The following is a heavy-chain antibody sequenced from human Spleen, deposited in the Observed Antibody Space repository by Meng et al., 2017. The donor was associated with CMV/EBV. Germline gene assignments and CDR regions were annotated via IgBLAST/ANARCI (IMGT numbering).Heavy chain of an antibody. D-gene: IGHD3-3*01. CDR1: GGSISSGDYY. J-gene: IGHJ6*02. Sequence: SETLSLTCTVSGGSISSGDYYWSWILQPPGKGLEWIGYIYYSGSTYYNPSLKSRVTISVDTSKNQFSLKLSSVTAADTAVYYCARDQYDFWSGYPYYYYGMDVWGQGATVTVSS. V-gene: IGHV4-30-4*08. CDR3: ARDQYDFWSGYPYYYYGMDV. CDR2: IYYSGST.